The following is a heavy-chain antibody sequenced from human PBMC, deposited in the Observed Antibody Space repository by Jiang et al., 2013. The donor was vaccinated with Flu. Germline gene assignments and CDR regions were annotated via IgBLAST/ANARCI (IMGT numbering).Heavy chain of an antibody. CDR2: IYHSGST. V-gene: IGHV4-30-2*01. J-gene: IGHJ3*02. CDR1: GGSISSGGYS. Sequence: GLVKPSQTLSLTCAVSGGSISSGGYSWSWVRQPPGKGLEWIGYIYHSGSTYYNPSLKSRVTISVDTSKNQFSLKLSSVTAADTAVYYCARGLGGLRLDAFDIWGQGTMVTVSS. D-gene: IGHD5-12*01. CDR3: ARGLGGLRLDAFDI.